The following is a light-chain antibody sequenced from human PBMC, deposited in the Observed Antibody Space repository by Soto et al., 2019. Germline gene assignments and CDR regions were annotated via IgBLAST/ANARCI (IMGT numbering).Light chain of an antibody. V-gene: IGKV1-39*01. CDR2: AAS. J-gene: IGKJ2*01. Sequence: DIQMTQSPASLSASIGDSVSISCRASQTVATFLNWYQQKPGKVPQLLIYAASTLQSGVPSMFSGSGSGTDFTLVIDSLQREDFGTYYCQQSLSTPYTFGQGTKVEIK. CDR1: QTVATF. CDR3: QQSLSTPYT.